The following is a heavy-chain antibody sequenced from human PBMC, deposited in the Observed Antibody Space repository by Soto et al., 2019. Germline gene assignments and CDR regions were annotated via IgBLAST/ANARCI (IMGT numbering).Heavy chain of an antibody. J-gene: IGHJ6*02. CDR2: IKQDGSEK. CDR1: GFTFSSYW. D-gene: IGHD2-8*01. Sequence: EVQLVESGGGLVQPGGSLRLSCAASGFTFSSYWMSWVRQAPRKGLEWVANIKQDGSEKYYVDSVKGRFTISRDNAKNSLYLQMNSLRAEDTAVYYCARDKSRGVPAGHMDVWGQGTTVTVSS. V-gene: IGHV3-7*03. CDR3: ARDKSRGVPAGHMDV.